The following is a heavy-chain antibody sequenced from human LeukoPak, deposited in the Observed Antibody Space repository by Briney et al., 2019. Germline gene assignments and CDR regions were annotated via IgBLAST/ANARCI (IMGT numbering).Heavy chain of an antibody. D-gene: IGHD1-26*01. J-gene: IGHJ5*02. CDR2: INTNTGNP. V-gene: IGHV7-4-1*02. CDR1: GYTFTSYA. CDR3: ARDLHSGSYYRWFDP. Sequence: ASVEVSCKASGYTFTSYAMNWVRQAPGQGLEWMGWINTNTGNPTYAQGFTGRFVFSLDTSVSTAYLQISSLKAEDTAVYYCARDLHSGSYYRWFDPWGQGTLVTVSS.